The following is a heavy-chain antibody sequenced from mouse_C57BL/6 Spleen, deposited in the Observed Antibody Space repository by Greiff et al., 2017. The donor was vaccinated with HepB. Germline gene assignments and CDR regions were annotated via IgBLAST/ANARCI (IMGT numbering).Heavy chain of an antibody. CDR2: INPSSGYT. V-gene: IGHV1-7*01. D-gene: IGHD1-1*01. CDR3: ARGDTTVVEGGDD. Sequence: QVQLQQSGAELAKPGASVKLSCKASGYTFTSYWMHWVKQRPGQGLEWIGYINPSSGYTKYNQKFKDKATLTADKSSSTAYMQLSSLTYEDSAVYYCARGDTTVVEGGDDWGQGTTLTVSS. J-gene: IGHJ2*01. CDR1: GYTFTSYW.